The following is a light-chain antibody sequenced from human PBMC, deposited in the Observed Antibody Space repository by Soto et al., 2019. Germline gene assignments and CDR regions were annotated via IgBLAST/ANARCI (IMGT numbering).Light chain of an antibody. CDR1: QSVAND. J-gene: IGKJ5*01. CDR2: GAS. CDR3: QQYNKWPQC. V-gene: IGKV3-15*01. Sequence: EIVMTQSPATLSVSPGERATLSCRASQSVANDLAWYQHKPGQAPRLLTHGASTRATGIPARFSGVGSGTEFTLTISSLQSEDCAGYYCQQYNKWPQCFGRGTLLE.